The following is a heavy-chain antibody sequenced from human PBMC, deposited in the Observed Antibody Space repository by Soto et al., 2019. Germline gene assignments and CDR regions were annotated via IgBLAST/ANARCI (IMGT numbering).Heavy chain of an antibody. CDR3: ATALPHCSGGSCYSGGNWFGP. Sequence: QVQLVESGGGVVQPGRSLRLSCAASGFTFSSYGMHWVRQAPGKGLEWVAVISYDGSNKYYADSVKGRFTISRDNSKNALYLQMSSLRAGDTAVYYCATALPHCSGGSCYSGGNWFGPWGQGTLVTVSS. V-gene: IGHV3-30*03. CDR1: GFTFSSYG. CDR2: ISYDGSNK. D-gene: IGHD2-15*01. J-gene: IGHJ5*02.